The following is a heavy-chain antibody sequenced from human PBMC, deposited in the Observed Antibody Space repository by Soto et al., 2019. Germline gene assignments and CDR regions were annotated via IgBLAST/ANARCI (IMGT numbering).Heavy chain of an antibody. CDR2: IYSGGST. D-gene: IGHD3-10*01. CDR3: ARGYYGSGSHLLYDY. CDR1: GFTVSSNY. V-gene: IGHV3-66*01. Sequence: EVQLVESGGGLVQPGGSLRLYCAASGFTVSSNYMSWVRQAPGQGLEWVSVIYSGGSTYYADSVQGRFTISRDNSKNRMYLQMNSLRAEDTAVYYCARGYYGSGSHLLYDYWGQGTLVTVSS. J-gene: IGHJ4*02.